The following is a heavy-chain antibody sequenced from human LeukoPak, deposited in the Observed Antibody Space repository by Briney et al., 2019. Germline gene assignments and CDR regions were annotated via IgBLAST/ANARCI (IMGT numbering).Heavy chain of an antibody. CDR2: ISRNSGSI. Sequence: PGRSLRLSCAASGFTFDDYAMHWVRQAPGKGLEWVSGISRNSGSIGYADSVKGRFTISRDNAKNSLYLQMNSLRAEDMALYYCAKGYNWNYLYAFDIWGQGTMVTVSS. D-gene: IGHD1-7*01. CDR1: GFTFDDYA. V-gene: IGHV3-9*03. CDR3: AKGYNWNYLYAFDI. J-gene: IGHJ3*02.